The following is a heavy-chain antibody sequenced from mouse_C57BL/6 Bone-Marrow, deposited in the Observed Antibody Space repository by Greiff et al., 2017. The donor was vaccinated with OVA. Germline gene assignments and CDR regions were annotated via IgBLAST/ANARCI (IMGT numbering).Heavy chain of an antibody. D-gene: IGHD2-2*01. CDR1: GYTFTSYW. CDR3: TRRGGLWLRREGFAY. Sequence: VQLQQSGTVLARPGASVKMSCKTSGYTFTSYWMHWVKQRPGQGLEWIGAIYPGNSDTSYNQKFKGKAKLTAVTSASTAYMELSSLTNEDSAVYYCTRRGGLWLRREGFAYWGQGTLVTVSA. V-gene: IGHV1-5*01. CDR2: IYPGNSDT. J-gene: IGHJ3*01.